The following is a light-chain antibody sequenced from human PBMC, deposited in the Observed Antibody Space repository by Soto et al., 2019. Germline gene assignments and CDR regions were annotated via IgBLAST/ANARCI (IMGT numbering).Light chain of an antibody. Sequence: EIVLTQSPATLSLSPGERATLSCRASQSVSSYLAWYQQKPVQAPRLLIYDASNRATGIPSRFSGTGSGTDFTLTISSLEPEDFAVYYCQQRSNWRTFGQGTKLEIK. V-gene: IGKV3-11*01. CDR1: QSVSSY. J-gene: IGKJ2*01. CDR2: DAS. CDR3: QQRSNWRT.